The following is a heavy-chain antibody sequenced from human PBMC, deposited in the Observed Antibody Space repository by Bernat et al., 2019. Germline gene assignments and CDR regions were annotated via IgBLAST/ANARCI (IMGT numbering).Heavy chain of an antibody. Sequence: QVQLVEPGGGVVQPGRSLRLPCPASGFTFRSYGMHWVRQAPGKGLEWVAVIWYVGSNKYSADSVKGRFTISRDNSKNTLYLQMNRLRAEDTAVYYCARTGIAVGGVENYFDYWGQGTLVTVSS. CDR3: ARTGIAVGGVENYFDY. J-gene: IGHJ4*02. D-gene: IGHD6-19*01. V-gene: IGHV3-33*01. CDR1: GFTFRSYG. CDR2: IWYVGSNK.